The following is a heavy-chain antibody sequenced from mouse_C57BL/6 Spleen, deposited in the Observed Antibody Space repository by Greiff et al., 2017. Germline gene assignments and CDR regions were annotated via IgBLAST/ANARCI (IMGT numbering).Heavy chain of an antibody. CDR2: INPNYGTT. CDR1: GYSFTDYN. CDR3: ANTVVAPSAMDY. J-gene: IGHJ4*01. V-gene: IGHV1-39*01. D-gene: IGHD1-1*01. Sequence: EVQLQQSGPELVKPGASVKISCKASGYSFTDYNMNWVKQSNGKSLEWIGVINPNYGTTSYNQKFKGKATLTVDQSSSTAYMQLNSLTSEDAAVFYCANTVVAPSAMDYWGQGTSVTVSS.